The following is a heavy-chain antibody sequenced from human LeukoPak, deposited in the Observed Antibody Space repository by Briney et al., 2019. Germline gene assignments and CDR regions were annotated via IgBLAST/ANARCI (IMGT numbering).Heavy chain of an antibody. V-gene: IGHV3-33*08. CDR1: GFTFRSYG. D-gene: IGHD4-17*01. J-gene: IGHJ3*02. CDR3: ARDSSTTVTGAFDI. CDR2: IWYDGSNK. Sequence: PGGSLRLSCAASGFTFRSYGMHWVRQAPGKGLEWVAIIWYDGSNKYYADSVKGRFTISRDNSKNTLYLQMNSLRAEDTAVYYCARDSSTTVTGAFDIWGQGTMVTVSS.